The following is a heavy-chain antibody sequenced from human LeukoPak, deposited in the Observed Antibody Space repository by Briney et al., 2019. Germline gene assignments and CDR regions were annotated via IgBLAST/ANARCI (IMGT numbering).Heavy chain of an antibody. J-gene: IGHJ4*02. D-gene: IGHD3-22*01. V-gene: IGHV3-43*02. Sequence: GAPLRLSCAASGFTFHDYAMHCVRQAPGKRLEWVSLINRDGGKTYYGDSGKGRFTICRDNSKNSLYLQMSSLRTEDTAFYYCAKGMYYYDSSGYASAIDYWGQGTLVTVSS. CDR3: AKGMYYYDSSGYASAIDY. CDR2: INRDGGKT. CDR1: GFTFHDYA.